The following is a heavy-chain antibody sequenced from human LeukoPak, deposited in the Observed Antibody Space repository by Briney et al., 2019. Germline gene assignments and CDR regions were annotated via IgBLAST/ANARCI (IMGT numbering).Heavy chain of an antibody. CDR1: EYSVSSDTAA. CDR3: ARARSHVFGVPRELDY. CDR2: TYYRSKWYN. Sequence: SQTLSLTCAISEYSVSSDTAAWNWIRQSPSRGLEWLGRTYYRSKWYNDYAVSVKGRITINPDTSKNQFSLQLNSVTPEDTAVYYCARARSHVFGVPRELDYWGQGTLVTVSS. V-gene: IGHV6-1*01. D-gene: IGHD3-3*01. J-gene: IGHJ4*02.